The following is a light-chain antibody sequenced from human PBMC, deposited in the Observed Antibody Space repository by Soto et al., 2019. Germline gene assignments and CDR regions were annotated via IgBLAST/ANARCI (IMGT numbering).Light chain of an antibody. CDR1: NNL. V-gene: IGLV2-14*02. Sequence: QSVLTQPASVSGSPGQSITISCTGTNNLVSWYQQHPGKAPKVVLYEGTKRPSGVSNRFSGSNSGSTASLTISGLQAEDEADYYCSSYTSTRTYVFGTGTKVTVL. CDR3: SSYTSTRTYV. CDR2: EGT. J-gene: IGLJ1*01.